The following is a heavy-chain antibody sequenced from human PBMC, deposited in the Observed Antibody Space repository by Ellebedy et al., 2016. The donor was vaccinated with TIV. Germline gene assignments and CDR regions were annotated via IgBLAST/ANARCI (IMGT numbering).Heavy chain of an antibody. D-gene: IGHD2-2*01. CDR2: ISSSSSTI. J-gene: IGHJ4*02. CDR3: ARVVPRYCSSTSCPLGTLRDY. Sequence: PGGSLRLSCAPSGFTFSSYSMNWVRQAPGKGLEWVSYISSSSSTIYYADSVKGRFTISRDNAKNSLYLQMNSLRAEDTAVYYCARVVPRYCSSTSCPLGTLRDYWGQGTLVTVSS. CDR1: GFTFSSYS. V-gene: IGHV3-48*01.